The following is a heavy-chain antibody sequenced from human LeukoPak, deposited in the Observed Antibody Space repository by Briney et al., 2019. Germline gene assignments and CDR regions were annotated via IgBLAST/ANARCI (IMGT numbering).Heavy chain of an antibody. D-gene: IGHD5-18*01. Sequence: GGSLRLSCAASGFTFSSHWMHWVRQAPGKGLVWVSRINSDGSITSYADPVKGRFTISRDNAKDTLYLQMNSLRAEDAAVYYCASPMWDTAIHDYWGQGTLVTVSS. CDR2: INSDGSIT. J-gene: IGHJ4*02. V-gene: IGHV3-74*01. CDR3: ASPMWDTAIHDY. CDR1: GFTFSSHW.